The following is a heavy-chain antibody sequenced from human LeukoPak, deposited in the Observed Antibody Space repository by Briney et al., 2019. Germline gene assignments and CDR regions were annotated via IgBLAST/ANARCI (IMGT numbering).Heavy chain of an antibody. CDR1: GSPFTNYW. CDR2: IYPGDSDS. D-gene: IGHD6-19*01. V-gene: IGHV5-51*01. J-gene: IGHJ4*02. CDR3: VRESGYSSGWYPY. Sequence: GEPLKISCKGSGSPFTNYWIAWVRQMPGKGLEGMGMIYPGDSDSRYSPSFQGQVTFSADKSISTAYLQWSSLKASDSAMYYYVRESGYSSGWYPYWGQGTLVTVSS.